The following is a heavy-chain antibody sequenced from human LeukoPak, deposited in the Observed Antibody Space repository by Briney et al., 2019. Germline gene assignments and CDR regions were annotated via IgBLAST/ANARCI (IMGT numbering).Heavy chain of an antibody. CDR1: GVSISSYY. CDR3: ARLRDSYNVFDH. D-gene: IGHD1-1*01. CDR2: IYNSGST. J-gene: IGHJ4*02. V-gene: IGHV4-59*08. Sequence: PSETLSLTCTVSGVSISSYYWSWLRQPPGKGLEWIGYIYNSGSTNSNPSLQSRAAISLDASKNQFSLKLTSVTAADTAVYYCARLRDSYNVFDHWGQGTLVTISS.